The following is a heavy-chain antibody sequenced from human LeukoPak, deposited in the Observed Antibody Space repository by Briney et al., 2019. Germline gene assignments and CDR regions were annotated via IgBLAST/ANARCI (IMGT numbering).Heavy chain of an antibody. CDR2: ISAYNGNT. D-gene: IGHD1-26*01. J-gene: IGHJ3*02. CDR3: ARDISGSYSVSAFDI. Sequence: ASVKVSCKASGYTFTSYGISWVRQAPGQGLEWMGWISAYNGNTNYAQKLQGRVTMTTDTSTSTAYMELRSLRSDDTAVYYCARDISGSYSVSAFDIWAKGQWSPSLQ. V-gene: IGHV1-18*01. CDR1: GYTFTSYG.